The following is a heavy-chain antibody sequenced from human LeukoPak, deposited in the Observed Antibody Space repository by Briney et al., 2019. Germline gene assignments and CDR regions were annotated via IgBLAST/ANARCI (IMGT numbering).Heavy chain of an antibody. V-gene: IGHV1-2*06. D-gene: IGHD6-6*01. CDR3: ARAHTSSIAAPSSGAYYYYGMDV. J-gene: IGHJ6*02. CDR2: INPNSGGT. Sequence: ASVKVSCKASGYIFTDYYMHWVRQAPGQELGWMGRINPNSGGTNYAQKFQGRVTMTRDTSISTAYMELSRLRSDDTAVYYCARAHTSSIAAPSSGAYYYYGMDVWGQGTTVTVSS. CDR1: GYIFTDYY.